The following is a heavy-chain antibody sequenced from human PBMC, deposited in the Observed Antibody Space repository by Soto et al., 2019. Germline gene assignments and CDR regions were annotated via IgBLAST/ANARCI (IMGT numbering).Heavy chain of an antibody. D-gene: IGHD2-21*01. CDR3: ARDGAGAYGLGWFDP. J-gene: IGHJ5*02. Sequence: QVQLQESGPGLVKPSQTLSLTCTVSGDSISRGGYYWNWSRQHPRKGLEWIGYIYHSGSTNYNPSLKSRVTISVDTSKNQLSLELSSVTAADTAIYYCARDGAGAYGLGWFDPWGLGILVTVSS. CDR1: GDSISRGGYY. V-gene: IGHV4-31*03. CDR2: IYHSGST.